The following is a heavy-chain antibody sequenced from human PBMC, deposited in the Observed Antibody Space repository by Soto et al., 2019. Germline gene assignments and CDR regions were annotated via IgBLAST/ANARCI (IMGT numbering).Heavy chain of an antibody. CDR2: IKHDGSEK. D-gene: IGHD6-13*01. CDR1: GFTFSSYW. CDR3: ARNRIGSSWHREYFQH. V-gene: IGHV3-7*03. Sequence: EVQLVESGGGLVQPGGSLRLSCAASGFTFSSYWMSWVRQAPGKRLEWVANIKHDGSEKSYVDSVEGRFTISRDNGKNSLYLQMSSLRAEDTAVYYCARNRIGSSWHREYFQHWGQGTLVNVSS. J-gene: IGHJ1*01.